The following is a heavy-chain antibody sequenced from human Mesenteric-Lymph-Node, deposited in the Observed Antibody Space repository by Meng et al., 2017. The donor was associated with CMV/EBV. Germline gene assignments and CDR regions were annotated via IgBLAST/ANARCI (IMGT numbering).Heavy chain of an antibody. CDR3: ASEYSSSSL. J-gene: IGHJ4*02. CDR1: GYAFSSYG. CDR2: ISGDNGLT. D-gene: IGHD6-13*01. V-gene: IGHV1-18*01. Sequence: ASVKVSCKASGYAFSSYGVSWVRQAPGQGLEWMGWISGDNGLTNYAQNLQGRVTMTTDTSTSTAYMELRSLRSDDTAVYYCASEYSSSSLWGQGTLVTVSS.